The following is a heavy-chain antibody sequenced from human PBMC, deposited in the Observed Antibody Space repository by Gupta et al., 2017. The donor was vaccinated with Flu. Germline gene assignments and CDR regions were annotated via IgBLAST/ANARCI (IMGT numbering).Heavy chain of an antibody. CDR1: GYTFTGYY. J-gene: IGHJ5*02. V-gene: IGHV1-2*02. CDR3: ARDRSGAPQRGTTWSYNWFDP. Sequence: QVQLVQSGAEVKKPGASVKVSCKASGYTFTGYYIHLVRQAPGQGLEWIGWINPNSDVTNYAQKFQGRVTLTKDRTLSTAYMELSSLRSDDTAVYYCARDRSGAPQRGTTWSYNWFDPWGQGTLVTVSS. D-gene: IGHD1-26*01. CDR2: INPNSDVT.